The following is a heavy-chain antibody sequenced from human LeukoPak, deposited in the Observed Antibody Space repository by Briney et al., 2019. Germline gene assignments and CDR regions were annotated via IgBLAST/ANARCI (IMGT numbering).Heavy chain of an antibody. D-gene: IGHD3-3*01. Sequence: GGSLRLSCAASGFTFSSYWMSWVRQAPVKGLEWVANIKQDGSEKYYVDSVKGRFTISRDNAKNSLYLQMNSLRAEDTAVYYCARVPIMYYDFWSGYYFDYWGQGTLVTVSS. J-gene: IGHJ4*02. CDR2: IKQDGSEK. CDR3: ARVPIMYYDFWSGYYFDY. CDR1: GFTFSSYW. V-gene: IGHV3-7*01.